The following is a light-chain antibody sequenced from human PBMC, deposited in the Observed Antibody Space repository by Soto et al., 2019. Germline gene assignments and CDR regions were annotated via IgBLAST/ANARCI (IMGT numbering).Light chain of an antibody. CDR2: DVN. CDR3: SAHGGTNPYV. CDR1: ASDIGGYTF. Sequence: QSALTQPPSASGSPGQSVAISCTGTASDIGGYTFVSWYQQHPGKAPKLLICDVNKRPSGVPDRFSGSKSGNTASLTVSGLQAEDEADYYCSAHGGTNPYVFGTGTKLTVL. V-gene: IGLV2-8*01. J-gene: IGLJ1*01.